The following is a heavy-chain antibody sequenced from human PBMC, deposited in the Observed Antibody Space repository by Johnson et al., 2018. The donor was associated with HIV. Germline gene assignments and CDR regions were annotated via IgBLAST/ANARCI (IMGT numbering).Heavy chain of an antibody. CDR3: ARDIFYTDTAFDI. CDR2: ISYDGSNK. J-gene: IGHJ3*02. Sequence: QMQLVESGGGVVQPGGSLRLSCAASGFTFSSYGMHWVRQAPGKGLEWVAVISYDGSNKYYADSVKGRFTISRDSSKNTVYLHMDSLRVGDTAMYYCARDIFYTDTAFDIWGQGTVVTVSS. CDR1: GFTFSSYG. V-gene: IGHV3-33*05.